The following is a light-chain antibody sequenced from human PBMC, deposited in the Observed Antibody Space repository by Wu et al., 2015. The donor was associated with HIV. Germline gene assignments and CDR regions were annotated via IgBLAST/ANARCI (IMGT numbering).Light chain of an antibody. V-gene: IGKV3-20*01. CDR2: GAS. CDR3: QQYGSSPLT. Sequence: DIVLTQSSGTLSLSPGERATLSCRAGQSVSSNFLAWYQQKPGQAPRLLIYGASGRATGIPDRFSGSGSGTDFTLIISRVEPEDSAVYYCQQYGSSPLTFGGGTTLEIK. J-gene: IGKJ4*01. CDR1: QSVSSNF.